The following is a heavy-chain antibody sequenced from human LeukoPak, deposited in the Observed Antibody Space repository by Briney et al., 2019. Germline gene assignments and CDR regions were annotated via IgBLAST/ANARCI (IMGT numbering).Heavy chain of an antibody. Sequence: GGSLRLSCAASGFTFSSYWMSWVRQAPGKGLEWVANIKQDGSEKYYVDSVKGRFTISRDNAKNSLYLQMNSLRAEDTAVYYCARGGPLHDYGDPLHWYFDLWGRGTLVTVSS. V-gene: IGHV3-7*01. J-gene: IGHJ2*01. CDR1: GFTFSSYW. D-gene: IGHD4-17*01. CDR3: ARGGPLHDYGDPLHWYFDL. CDR2: IKQDGSEK.